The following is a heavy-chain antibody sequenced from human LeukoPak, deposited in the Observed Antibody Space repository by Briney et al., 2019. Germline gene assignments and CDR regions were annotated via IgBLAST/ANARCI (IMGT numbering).Heavy chain of an antibody. J-gene: IGHJ4*02. CDR1: GGSISSGDYY. Sequence: SQTLSLTCTVSGGSISSGDYYRSWIRQPPGKGLEWIGYIYYSGSTYYNPSLKSRVTISVDTSKNQFSLKLSSVTAADTAVYYCARGRNYYDSSGYRLNYFDYWGQGTLVTVSS. CDR2: IYYSGST. D-gene: IGHD3-22*01. CDR3: ARGRNYYDSSGYRLNYFDY. V-gene: IGHV4-30-4*01.